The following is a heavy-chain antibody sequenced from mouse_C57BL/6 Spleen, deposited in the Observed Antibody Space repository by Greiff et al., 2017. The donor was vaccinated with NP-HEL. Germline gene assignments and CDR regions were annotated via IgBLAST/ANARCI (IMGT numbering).Heavy chain of an antibody. Sequence: QQSCKASGYTFTSYWMHWVKQRPGRGLEWIGRIDPNSGGTKYNEKFKSKATLTVDKPSSTAYMQLSSLTSEDSAVYYCARGGYYGKEDYFDYWGQGTTLTVSS. CDR2: IDPNSGGT. V-gene: IGHV1-72*01. CDR1: GYTFTSYW. D-gene: IGHD2-1*01. J-gene: IGHJ2*01. CDR3: ARGGYYGKEDYFDY.